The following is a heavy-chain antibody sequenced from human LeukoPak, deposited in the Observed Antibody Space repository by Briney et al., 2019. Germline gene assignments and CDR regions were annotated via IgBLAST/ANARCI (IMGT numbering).Heavy chain of an antibody. Sequence: GGSLRLSCAASGFTFSSYGMHWVRQAPGKGLEWVAVIWYDGSNKYYVDSVKGRFTISRDNAKNSLYLQMNSLRAEDTAVYYCARERLRGYCSGGSCYLDPWGQGTLVTVSS. CDR2: IWYDGSNK. CDR3: ARERLRGYCSGGSCYLDP. J-gene: IGHJ5*02. CDR1: GFTFSSYG. D-gene: IGHD2-15*01. V-gene: IGHV3-33*01.